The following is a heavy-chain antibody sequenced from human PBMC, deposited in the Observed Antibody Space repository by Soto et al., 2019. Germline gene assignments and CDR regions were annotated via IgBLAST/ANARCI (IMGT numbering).Heavy chain of an antibody. J-gene: IGHJ6*02. CDR3: ASQQLVYYYYGMDV. CDR2: IYYSGST. D-gene: IGHD6-13*01. Sequence: PSDTLSLTCTLSGHSIISSSYYCGCIRQPPGKGLEWIGSIYYSGSTYYNPSLKSRVTLSVDTSKNQFSLKLSSVTAADTAVYYCASQQLVYYYYGMDVWGQGTTVT. CDR1: GHSIISSSYY. V-gene: IGHV4-39*01.